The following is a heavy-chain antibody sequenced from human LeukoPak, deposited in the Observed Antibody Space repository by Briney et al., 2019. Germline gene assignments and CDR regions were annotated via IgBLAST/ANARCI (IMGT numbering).Heavy chain of an antibody. V-gene: IGHV3-53*01. Sequence: GGSLRLSCSASGFTVSSSYMSWVRQAPGKGLEWVSVIYSGGSTYYADSVKGRFTISRDNSKNTLYLQMNSPRIEDTAVYYCARVAFRSSSYISGIDYWGQGTLVTVSS. D-gene: IGHD6-6*01. CDR1: GFTVSSSY. J-gene: IGHJ4*02. CDR2: IYSGGST. CDR3: ARVAFRSSSYISGIDY.